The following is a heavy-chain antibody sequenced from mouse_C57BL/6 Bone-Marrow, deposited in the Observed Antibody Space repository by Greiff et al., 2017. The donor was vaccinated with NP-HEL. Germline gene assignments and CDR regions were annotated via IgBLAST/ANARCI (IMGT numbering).Heavy chain of an antibody. CDR1: GYTFTDYN. Sequence: EVQLQQSGPELVKPGASVKIPCKASGYTFTDYNMDWVKQSHGKSLAWIGDINPNNGGTIYNQKFKGKATLTVDKSSSTAYMELRSLTSEDTAVYYCARGLITTVVASPAYWGQGTLVTVSA. CDR2: INPNNGGT. D-gene: IGHD1-1*01. V-gene: IGHV1-18*01. CDR3: ARGLITTVVASPAY. J-gene: IGHJ3*01.